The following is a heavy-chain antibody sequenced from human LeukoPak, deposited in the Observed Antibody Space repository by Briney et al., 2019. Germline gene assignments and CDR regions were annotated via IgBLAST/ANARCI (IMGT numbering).Heavy chain of an antibody. D-gene: IGHD3-10*01. J-gene: IGHJ5*02. CDR2: ISGSGGST. CDR3: AKDPYYYGSGSYYNVYWFDP. Sequence: GGSLRLSCAASGFTFSSYAMSWVRQAPGKGLEWVSAISGSGGSTYYADSVKGRFTISRDNSKNTLYLQMNSLRAEDTAVYYCAKDPYYYGSGSYYNVYWFDPWGQGTLVTVSS. CDR1: GFTFSSYA. V-gene: IGHV3-23*01.